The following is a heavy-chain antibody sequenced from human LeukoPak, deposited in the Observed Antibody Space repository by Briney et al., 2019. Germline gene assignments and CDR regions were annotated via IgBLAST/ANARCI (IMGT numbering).Heavy chain of an antibody. CDR3: ARDLDYYATDY. Sequence: GGSLRLSCAASGFSLSRYWMSWGRQAPGQGLEWGANIGKDGSGNHYADSVKGRFTISRDNAKNSLYLQMNSLRADDTAVYYCARDLDYYATDYWGQGTLVTVSS. J-gene: IGHJ4*02. V-gene: IGHV3-7*01. CDR1: GFSLSRYW. D-gene: IGHD3/OR15-3a*01. CDR2: IGKDGSGN.